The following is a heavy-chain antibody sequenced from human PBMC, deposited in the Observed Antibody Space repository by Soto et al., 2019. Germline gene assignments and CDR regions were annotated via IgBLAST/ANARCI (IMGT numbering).Heavy chain of an antibody. V-gene: IGHV3-21*01. J-gene: IGHJ4*02. Sequence: VGSLRLSCAASGFTFTRYSMNWVRQAPGKGLEWVSSISSTTNYIYYADSMKGRFTVSRDNAKNSVYLEMNSLSAEDTAVYYCARESEDHTSYSDYWGQGTLVTVSS. CDR2: ISSTTNYI. CDR3: ARESEDHTSYSDY. CDR1: GFTFTRYS.